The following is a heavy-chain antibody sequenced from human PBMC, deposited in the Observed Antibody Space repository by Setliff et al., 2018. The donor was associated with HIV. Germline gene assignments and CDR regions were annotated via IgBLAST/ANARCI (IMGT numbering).Heavy chain of an antibody. CDR3: ARPLAYHAFDI. V-gene: IGHV4-4*07. D-gene: IGHD2-2*01. CDR2: IYTSGNT. CDR1: GGSISSYY. J-gene: IGHJ3*02. Sequence: PSETLSLTCTVSGGSISSYYWSWIRQPAGKGLECIGRIYTSGNTNYNPSLKSRFTMSVDTSKNQFSLKLSSVTAADTAVYYCARPLAYHAFDIWGQGTMVTVSS.